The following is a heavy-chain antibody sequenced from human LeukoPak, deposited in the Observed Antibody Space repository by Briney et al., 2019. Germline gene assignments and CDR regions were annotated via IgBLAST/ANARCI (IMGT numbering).Heavy chain of an antibody. CDR3: ARDRVVGATAKDY. CDR2: ISYDGSNK. CDR1: GFTFSSYA. V-gene: IGHV3-30-3*01. J-gene: IGHJ4*02. Sequence: GGSLRLSCAASGFTFSSYAMHWVRQAPGKGLEWVAVISYDGSNKYYADSVKGRFTISRDNSKNTLYLQMNSLRAEDTAVYYCARDRVVGATAKDYWGQGTLVTVSS. D-gene: IGHD1-26*01.